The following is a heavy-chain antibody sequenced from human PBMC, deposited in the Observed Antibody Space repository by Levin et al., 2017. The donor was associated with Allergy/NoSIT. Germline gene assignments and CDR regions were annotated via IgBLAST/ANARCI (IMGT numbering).Heavy chain of an antibody. CDR2: IYSSGST. D-gene: IGHD5-18*01. V-gene: IGHV4-39*07. CDR3: ARMGDTAMVDPFDY. J-gene: IGHJ4*02. Sequence: SETLSLTCTVSGDSVSSRNYFWGWIRQPPGKGLEWIGSIYSSGSTYYNPSLKSRVTISVDTSKSQFSLKLTSVTAADTAIYYCARMGDTAMVDPFDYWGQGTLVTVSS. CDR1: GDSVSSRNYF.